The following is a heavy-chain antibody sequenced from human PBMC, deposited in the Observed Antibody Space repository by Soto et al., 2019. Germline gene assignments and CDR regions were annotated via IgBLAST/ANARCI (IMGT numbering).Heavy chain of an antibody. J-gene: IGHJ6*02. V-gene: IGHV1-69*01. CDR2: IIPFFGTT. CDR1: GGTFSSYS. D-gene: IGHD2-8*01. Sequence: QVQLVQSGAEVKKPGSSVKVSCKASGGTFSSYSINWVRQAPGQGLEWMGGIIPFFGTTSYAQKFQGRVTITADAPTSTVYMELSSLTSEDTALYYCSTSVYCTFTTCYYYYGLDVWGQGTTVTVS. CDR3: STSVYCTFTTCYYYYGLDV.